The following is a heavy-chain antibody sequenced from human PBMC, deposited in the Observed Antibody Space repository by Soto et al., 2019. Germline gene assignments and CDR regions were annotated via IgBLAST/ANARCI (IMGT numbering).Heavy chain of an antibody. CDR1: GFTFSSYA. CDR3: AKGRYYYDKMDV. Sequence: EVQLLESGGGLVQPGGSLRLSCAASGFTFSSYAMSWVRQAPGKGLEWVSAISGSGGSTYYADSVKGRFTISRDNSKNTLYLQLNSLRSEDTAVYYCAKGRYYYDKMDVWGQGTTVTVSS. J-gene: IGHJ6*02. D-gene: IGHD3-22*01. V-gene: IGHV3-23*01. CDR2: ISGSGGST.